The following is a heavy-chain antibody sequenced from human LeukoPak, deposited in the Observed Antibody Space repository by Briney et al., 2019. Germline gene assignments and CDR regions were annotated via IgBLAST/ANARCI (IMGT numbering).Heavy chain of an antibody. V-gene: IGHV4-59*08. CDR2: IYYGGST. D-gene: IGHD5-18*01. J-gene: IGHJ4*02. Sequence: PSETLSLTCTVSGGSISGYYWTWLRQPPGKGLEGIAYIYYGGSTNYSPSLKSRVPISVDTSTNQFSLKLSSVTAADTAVYYCARHLNTVMVKAHFDYWGQGTLVTVSS. CDR3: ARHLNTVMVKAHFDY. CDR1: GGSISGYY.